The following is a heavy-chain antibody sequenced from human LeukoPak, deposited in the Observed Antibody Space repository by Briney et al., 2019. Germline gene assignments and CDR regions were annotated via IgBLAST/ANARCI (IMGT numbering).Heavy chain of an antibody. CDR1: GDSIRHHY. J-gene: IGHJ4*01. CDR2: IHYSGST. Sequence: SGTLSLTCTVSGDSIRHHYWSWIRQPPGKGLECIGVIHYSGSTNYNPSVKSRVTISVDTPKNQFSLKLNSVTAADTAVYFCARVSLSGYCSGASCYFDYWGHGTLVTVSS. CDR3: ARVSLSGYCSGASCYFDY. D-gene: IGHD2-15*01. V-gene: IGHV4-59*11.